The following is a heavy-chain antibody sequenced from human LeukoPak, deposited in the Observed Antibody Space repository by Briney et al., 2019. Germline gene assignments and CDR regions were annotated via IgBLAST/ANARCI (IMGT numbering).Heavy chain of an antibody. CDR2: ISGSGGST. CDR3: AKSGSNSDYYFYYMDV. D-gene: IGHD4-11*01. Sequence: GGSLRLSCAASGFRISSYAMSWVRQAPEKGLEWVSVISGSGGSTYYADSVKGRFTISRDNSKNTLCLQMNSLRAEDTAVYYCAKSGSNSDYYFYYMDVWGKGTTVTVSS. J-gene: IGHJ6*03. V-gene: IGHV3-23*01. CDR1: GFRISSYA.